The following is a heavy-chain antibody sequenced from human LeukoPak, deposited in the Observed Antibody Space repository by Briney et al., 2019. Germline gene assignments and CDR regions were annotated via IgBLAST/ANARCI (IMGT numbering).Heavy chain of an antibody. D-gene: IGHD6-13*01. CDR2: INHSGST. Sequence: SETLSLTCAVYGGSFSGYYWSWIRQPPGKGLEWIGEINHSGSTNYNPSLKSRVTISVDTSKNQFSLKLSSVTAADTAVYYCARAGYRGVFIYGYWGQGTLVTVSS. V-gene: IGHV4-34*01. J-gene: IGHJ4*02. CDR3: ARAGYRGVFIYGY. CDR1: GGSFSGYY.